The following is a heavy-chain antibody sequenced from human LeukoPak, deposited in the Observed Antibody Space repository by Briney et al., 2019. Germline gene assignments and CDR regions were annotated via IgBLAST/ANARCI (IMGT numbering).Heavy chain of an antibody. D-gene: IGHD3-22*01. V-gene: IGHV3-15*01. CDR2: IKSKTDGGTT. J-gene: IGHJ5*02. CDR3: TTDQGYYDSSGYYFGSDWFDP. CDR1: GFTFSNAW. Sequence: AGGSLRLSCAASGFTFSNAWMSWVRQAPGKGLEWVGRIKSKTDGGTTDHAAPVKGRFTISRDDSKNTLYLQMSSLKTEDTAVYYCTTDQGYYDSSGYYFGSDWFDPWGQGTLVTVSS.